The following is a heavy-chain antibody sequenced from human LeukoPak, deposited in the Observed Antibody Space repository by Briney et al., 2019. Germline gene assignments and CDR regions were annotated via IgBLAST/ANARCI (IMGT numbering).Heavy chain of an antibody. CDR2: IYYTGST. CDR3: ARQTTGGYSRSSGRFDY. J-gene: IGHJ4*02. V-gene: IGHV4-39*01. Sequence: SETLSLTCTVSGVSISTSIYYWGWLRQPPGKGLEWIGSIYYTGSTYYNPSLKKRVTISVDTSKNQLSLKLRSVTAADTAVYYCARQTTGGYSRSSGRFDYWGQGTLVTVSS. D-gene: IGHD3-22*01. CDR1: GVSISTSIYY.